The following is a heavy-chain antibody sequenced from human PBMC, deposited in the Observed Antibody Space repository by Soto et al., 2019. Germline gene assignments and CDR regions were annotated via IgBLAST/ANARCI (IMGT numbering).Heavy chain of an antibody. CDR3: ARDLSLPTYYDFWSGYYSWFDP. Sequence: GGSLRLSCAASGFTFSSYSMHWVRQAPGKGLEWVSSISSSSSYIYYADSVKGRFTISRDNAKNSLYLQMNSLRAEDTAVYYCARDLSLPTYYDFWSGYYSWFDPWGQGTLVTVSS. CDR1: GFTFSSYS. D-gene: IGHD3-3*01. V-gene: IGHV3-21*01. CDR2: ISSSSSYI. J-gene: IGHJ5*02.